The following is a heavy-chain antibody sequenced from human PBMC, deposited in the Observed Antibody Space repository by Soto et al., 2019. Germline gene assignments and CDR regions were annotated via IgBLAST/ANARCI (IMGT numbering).Heavy chain of an antibody. J-gene: IGHJ4*02. CDR3: AKAYFVSSREQPYYFDY. Sequence: EVQLLDSGGGLVQPGGSLRLSCAASGFTFSNYAMTWVRQGPGKGLEWVSGISGSGGRSYYADSVKGRFTISRDNSKSTLYLQLNSLRAEDPAVYYCAKAYFVSSREQPYYFDYWGQGTLVTVSS. D-gene: IGHD6-13*01. V-gene: IGHV3-23*01. CDR1: GFTFSNYA. CDR2: ISGSGGRS.